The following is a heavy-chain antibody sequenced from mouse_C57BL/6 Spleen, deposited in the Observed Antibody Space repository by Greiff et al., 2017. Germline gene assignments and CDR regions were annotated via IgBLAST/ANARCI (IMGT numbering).Heavy chain of an antibody. J-gene: IGHJ2*01. CDR1: GYAFSSSW. CDR2: IYPGGGDT. D-gene: IGHD4-1*01. Sequence: VKLQESGPELVKPGASVKISCKASGYAFSSSWMHWVKQRPGKGLEWIGRIYPGGGDTNYNGKFKGKATLTADKSSSTAYMQLSSLTSEDSAFYFCAPGGLTGPDYWGQGTTLTVSS. CDR3: APGGLTGPDY. V-gene: IGHV1-82*01.